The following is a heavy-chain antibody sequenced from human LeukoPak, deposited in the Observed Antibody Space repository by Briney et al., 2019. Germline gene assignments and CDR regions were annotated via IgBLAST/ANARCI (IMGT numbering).Heavy chain of an antibody. V-gene: IGHV3-30*02. Sequence: GGSLRLSCAASGFTFSSYGMHWVRQAPGKGLEWVAFIRYDGSNKYYADSVKGRFTISRDNSKNTLYLQMNSLRAEDTAVYYCAKDWEGYCSSTSCSPDWAQGTLVTVSS. CDR3: AKDWEGYCSSTSCSPD. D-gene: IGHD2-2*01. CDR2: IRYDGSNK. CDR1: GFTFSSYG. J-gene: IGHJ4*02.